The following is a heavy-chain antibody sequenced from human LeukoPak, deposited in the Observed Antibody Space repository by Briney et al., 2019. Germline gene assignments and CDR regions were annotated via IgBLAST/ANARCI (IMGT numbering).Heavy chain of an antibody. CDR3: ARADIMARNYYYYGMDV. V-gene: IGHV3-30*07. CDR1: GFTFSSYA. D-gene: IGHD3-16*01. CDR2: ISYDGSNK. J-gene: IGHJ6*02. Sequence: PGRSLRLSCAASGFTFSSYAMHWVRQAPGKGLEWVAVISYDGSNKYYADSVKGRFTISRDNSKNTLYLQMNSLRAEDTAVYYCARADIMARNYYYYGMDVWGQGTTVTVSS.